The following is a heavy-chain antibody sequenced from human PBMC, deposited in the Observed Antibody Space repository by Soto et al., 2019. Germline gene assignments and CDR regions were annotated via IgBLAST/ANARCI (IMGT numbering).Heavy chain of an antibody. V-gene: IGHV1-8*01. CDR2: MNPNSGNT. CDR1: GYTFTSYD. D-gene: IGHD2-8*01. CDR3: ARSARCTNGVCYTRFDFQH. J-gene: IGHJ1*01. Sequence: ASVKVSCKASGYTFTSYDINWVRQATGQGLEWMGWMNPNSGNTGYAQKFQGRVTMTRNTSISTAYMELSSLRSEDTAVYYCARSARCTNGVCYTRFDFQHWGQGTLVTVSS.